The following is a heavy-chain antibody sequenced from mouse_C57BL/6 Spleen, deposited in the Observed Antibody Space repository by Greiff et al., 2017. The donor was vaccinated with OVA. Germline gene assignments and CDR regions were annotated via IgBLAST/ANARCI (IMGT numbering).Heavy chain of an antibody. CDR1: GFNIKDYY. J-gene: IGHJ2*01. CDR3: ARGYYGSSYEGYYFDY. CDR2: IDPEDGET. D-gene: IGHD1-1*01. Sequence: SGAELVKPGASVKLSCTASGFNIKDYYMHWVKQRTEQGLEWIGRIDPEDGETKYAPKFQGKATITADTSSNTAYLQLSSLTSEDTAVYYCARGYYGSSYEGYYFDYWGQGTTLTVSS. V-gene: IGHV14-2*01.